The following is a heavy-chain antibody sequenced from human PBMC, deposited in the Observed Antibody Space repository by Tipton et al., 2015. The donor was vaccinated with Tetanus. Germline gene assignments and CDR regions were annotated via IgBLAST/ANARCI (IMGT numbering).Heavy chain of an antibody. CDR3: AKDGTFGGT. D-gene: IGHD4-23*01. CDR2: ITWNSNTV. Sequence: SLRLSCAASGLTLSRYTLNWVRQAPGKGLEWVSGITWNSNTVQYAEFVKGRFTISRDNAQSSLYLQMNSLSIEDTGLYFCAKDGTFGGTWGQGTLVVVTS. V-gene: IGHV3-9*01. J-gene: IGHJ4*02. CDR1: GLTLSRYT.